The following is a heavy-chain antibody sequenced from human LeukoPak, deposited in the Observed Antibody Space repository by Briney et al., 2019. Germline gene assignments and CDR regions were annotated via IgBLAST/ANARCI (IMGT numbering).Heavy chain of an antibody. J-gene: IGHJ6*03. Sequence: GGSLRLSCAASGFTFSSYGMSWVRQAPGKGVGWVSAISGSGGSTYYADSVKGRFTISRDNAKNSPYLQMNSLRAEDTAVYYCARAGRKSRGVDLVRKKETGYYYYMDVWGKGTTVTVSS. CDR1: GFTFSSYG. D-gene: IGHD3-10*02. CDR2: ISGSGGST. CDR3: ARAGRKSRGVDLVRKKETGYYYYMDV. V-gene: IGHV3-23*01.